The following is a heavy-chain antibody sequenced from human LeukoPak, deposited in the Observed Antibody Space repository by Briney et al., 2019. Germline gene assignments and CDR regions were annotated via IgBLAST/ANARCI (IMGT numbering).Heavy chain of an antibody. CDR2: IQYDGSNK. D-gene: IGHD2-15*01. CDR3: AKGKDSIDP. CDR1: GFTFSSYG. V-gene: IGHV3-30*02. Sequence: GGSLRLSCAASGFTFSSYGMHWVRQAPGKGLEWVAFIQYDGSNKYYADSVKGRFTISRDNSKNTLYLQMNSLRAEDTAVYYCAKGKDSIDPWGQGTLVTVSS. J-gene: IGHJ5*02.